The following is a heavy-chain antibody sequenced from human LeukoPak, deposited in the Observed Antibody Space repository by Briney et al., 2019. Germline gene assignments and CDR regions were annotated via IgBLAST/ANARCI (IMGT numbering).Heavy chain of an antibody. V-gene: IGHV4-39*01. Sequence: SETLSLTCTVSGGSISSSSYYWGWIRQPPGKGLEWIGSIYYSGSTYYNPSLKSRVTISVDTSKNRFSLKLSSVTAADTAVYYCARHHSSSWYESYYYYYGMDVWGQGTTVTVSS. CDR1: GGSISSSSYY. J-gene: IGHJ6*02. D-gene: IGHD6-13*01. CDR3: ARHHSSSWYESYYYYYGMDV. CDR2: IYYSGST.